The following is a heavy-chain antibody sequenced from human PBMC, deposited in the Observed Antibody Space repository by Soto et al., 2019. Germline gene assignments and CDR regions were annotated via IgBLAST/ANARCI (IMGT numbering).Heavy chain of an antibody. CDR2: TSYDGNNK. CDR1: GFRFKSFV. Sequence: QVQLVESGGGVVQPGTSLRLSCAASGFRFKSFVMHWVRQAPGKGLEWVAFTSYDGNNKDYGDSVKGRFTVSRDNSQNPLHLQMDSLRPEDTALYYCARWGTTGGFDLWGQGTLVSVSS. J-gene: IGHJ4*02. D-gene: IGHD3-16*01. CDR3: ARWGTTGGFDL. V-gene: IGHV3-30*19.